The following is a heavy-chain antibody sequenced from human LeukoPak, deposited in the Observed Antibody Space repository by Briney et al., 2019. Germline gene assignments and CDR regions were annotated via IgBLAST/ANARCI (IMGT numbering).Heavy chain of an antibody. CDR1: GFTVSSNY. V-gene: IGHV3-66*04. D-gene: IGHD6-13*01. J-gene: IGHJ4*02. CDR3: ARQGIAAAGMVDY. Sequence: GGSLRLSCAVSGFTVSSNYMNWVRQAPGKGLEWVSVVYSGGSTYYADSVRGRFTISRDNSKNTLYLQMNSLRAEDTAVYYCARQGIAAAGMVDYWGQGTLVTVSS. CDR2: VYSGGST.